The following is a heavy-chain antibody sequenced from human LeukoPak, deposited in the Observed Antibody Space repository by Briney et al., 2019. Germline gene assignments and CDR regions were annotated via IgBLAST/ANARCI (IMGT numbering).Heavy chain of an antibody. J-gene: IGHJ4*01. Sequence: GASVKVSCKASGYTFTANSIHWLRQAPGQGLEWMGWMSPYNGEAVSVQKFQGRVTMTMDTSISTAYMGLSGLTSDYAAVYFCARVLVSGVAAWAYWGHGTLVTVSS. D-gene: IGHD3-3*01. CDR3: ARVLVSGVAAWAY. CDR2: MSPYNGEA. V-gene: IGHV1-2*02. CDR1: GYTFTANS.